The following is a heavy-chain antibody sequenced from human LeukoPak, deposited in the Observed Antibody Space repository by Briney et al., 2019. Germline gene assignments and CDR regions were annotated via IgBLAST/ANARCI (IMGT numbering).Heavy chain of an antibody. CDR1: GESLNSYY. D-gene: IGHD5/OR15-5a*01. V-gene: IGHV4-34*12. J-gene: IGHJ1*01. Sequence: SDTLSPTCAVYGESLNSYYWSWIRQSPGKGLEWIGDIFDGKTVNYNPSLKSRVTISAVTSSQQFSLSLRSVTAADTAVYCASGAWSTRLKSWAQGALVIVSS. CDR2: IFDGKTV. CDR3: SGAWSTRLKS.